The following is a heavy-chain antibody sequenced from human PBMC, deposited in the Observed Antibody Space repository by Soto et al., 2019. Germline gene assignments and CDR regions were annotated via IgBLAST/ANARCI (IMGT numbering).Heavy chain of an antibody. CDR1: GFTFSSYS. CDR3: ASFPGSKGSITGTADY. V-gene: IGHV3-21*01. J-gene: IGHJ4*02. Sequence: XGSLRLSCAAAGFTFSSYSMNWVRQAPGKGLEWVSSISSSSSYIYYADSVKGRFTISRDNAKNSLYLQMNSLRAEDTAVYYCASFPGSKGSITGTADYWAREPWSPSPQ. CDR2: ISSSSSYI. D-gene: IGHD1-7*01.